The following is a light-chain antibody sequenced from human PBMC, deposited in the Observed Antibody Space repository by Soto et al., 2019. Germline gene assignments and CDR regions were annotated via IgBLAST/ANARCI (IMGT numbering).Light chain of an antibody. Sequence: QSVLTQPPSVSEAPRQRVTISCSGSSSNIGNNAVNWYQQLPGKAPKLLIYYDDLLPSGVSDRFSGSKSGTSASLAISGLQSEDEADYYCAAWDDILNGQVFGPGTKVTVL. J-gene: IGLJ1*01. CDR2: YDD. CDR1: SSNIGNNA. CDR3: AAWDDILNGQV. V-gene: IGLV1-36*01.